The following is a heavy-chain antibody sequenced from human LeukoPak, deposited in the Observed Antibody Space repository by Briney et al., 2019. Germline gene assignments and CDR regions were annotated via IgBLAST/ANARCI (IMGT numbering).Heavy chain of an antibody. CDR2: INTNTGNP. Sequence: GASVKVSCKTSGYTFTTYAISWVRQAPGQGLEWMGWINTNTGNPTYAQGFTGRYVFSLDTSISTAYLQISGLKADDTAVYYCGRDPKLGIRGYTYGYLDSWGQGTLVTVSS. CDR3: GRDPKLGIRGYTYGYLDS. J-gene: IGHJ4*02. V-gene: IGHV7-4-1*02. CDR1: GYTFTTYA. D-gene: IGHD5-18*01.